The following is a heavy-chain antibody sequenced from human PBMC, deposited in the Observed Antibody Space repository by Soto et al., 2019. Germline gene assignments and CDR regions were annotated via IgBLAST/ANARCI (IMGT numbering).Heavy chain of an antibody. J-gene: IGHJ4*02. D-gene: IGHD3-22*01. Sequence: PGGSLRLSCAASGFTFSSYGMHWVRQAPGKGLEWVAVISYDGSNKYYADSVKGRFTISRDNSKNTLYLQMNSLRAEDTAVYYCAKDMSYYDSSGYYSGVFDYWGQGTLVTVSS. V-gene: IGHV3-30*18. CDR2: ISYDGSNK. CDR3: AKDMSYYDSSGYYSGVFDY. CDR1: GFTFSSYG.